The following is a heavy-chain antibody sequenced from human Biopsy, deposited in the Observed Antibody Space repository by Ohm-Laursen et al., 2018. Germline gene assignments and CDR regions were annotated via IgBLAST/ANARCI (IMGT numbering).Heavy chain of an antibody. Sequence: TPSLTCTVSGGSFTGHYWSWIRQPPGKGLEWIGHIYYSVMTNYNPSLQSRVSISVDTSRNQVSLTLSSVTAADTAVYYCARDSGILNYGNFKYYHYYGMDVWGQGTKVTVSS. CDR3: ARDSGILNYGNFKYYHYYGMDV. CDR1: GGSFTGHY. J-gene: IGHJ6*02. D-gene: IGHD4-11*01. CDR2: IYYSVMT. V-gene: IGHV4-59*11.